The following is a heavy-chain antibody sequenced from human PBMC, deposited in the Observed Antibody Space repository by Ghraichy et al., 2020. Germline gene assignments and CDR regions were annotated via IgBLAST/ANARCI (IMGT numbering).Heavy chain of an antibody. V-gene: IGHV3-74*01. Sequence: GGSLRLSCAASGLTFSSYWMHWVRQAPGKGLEWVSHIKTDGSTTNYADSVRGRFTISRDNAKNTLYLQMNSLRADDTAVYYCSPSPRADRGNYWGQGTLVTVSS. D-gene: IGHD3-10*01. CDR2: IKTDGSTT. CDR3: SPSPRADRGNY. J-gene: IGHJ4*02. CDR1: GLTFSSYW.